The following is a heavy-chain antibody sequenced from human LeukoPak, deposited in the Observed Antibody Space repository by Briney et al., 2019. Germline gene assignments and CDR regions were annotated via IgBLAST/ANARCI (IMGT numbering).Heavy chain of an antibody. CDR3: ARDHDYVRGSYRYRYYFDY. Sequence: SETLSLTCTVSGGSISSYYWSWIRQPAGKGLEWIGRIYTSGSTNYNPSLKSRVTMSVDTSKNQFSLKLSSVTAADTAVYYCARDHDYVRGSYRYRYYFDYWGQGTLVTVSS. V-gene: IGHV4-4*07. CDR2: IYTSGST. D-gene: IGHD3-16*02. CDR1: GGSISSYY. J-gene: IGHJ4*02.